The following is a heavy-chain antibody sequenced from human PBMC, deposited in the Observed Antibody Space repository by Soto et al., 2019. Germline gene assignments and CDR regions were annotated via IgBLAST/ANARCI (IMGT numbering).Heavy chain of an antibody. CDR3: ARDELWFGDRPSDGMDV. CDR1: GGSISTYY. J-gene: IGHJ6*02. CDR2: IYYSGST. V-gene: IGHV4-59*01. Sequence: SETLSLTCTVSGGSISTYYWSWIRQPPGKGLEWIGYIYYSGSTNYNPSLKSRVTISVDTSKNQFSLKLSSVTAADTAVYYCARDELWFGDRPSDGMDVWGQGTTVTVSS. D-gene: IGHD3-10*01.